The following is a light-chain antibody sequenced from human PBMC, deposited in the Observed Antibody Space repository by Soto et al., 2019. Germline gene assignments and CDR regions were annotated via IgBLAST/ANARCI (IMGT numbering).Light chain of an antibody. Sequence: EILMAQSPATLSVSPGERATPSCRASQSVSRNLAWYQKKAGKDSRLLIYGASTRATGIPARFSGSGSGTEFTLTISSMQSEDFAVYYCQQYYNWPRNFGQGTRLEIK. CDR3: QQYYNWPRN. CDR1: QSVSRN. CDR2: GAS. J-gene: IGKJ5*01. V-gene: IGKV3-15*01.